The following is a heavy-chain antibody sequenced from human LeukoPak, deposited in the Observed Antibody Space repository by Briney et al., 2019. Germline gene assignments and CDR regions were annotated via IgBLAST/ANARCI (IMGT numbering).Heavy chain of an antibody. J-gene: IGHJ5*02. CDR2: IIPIFGTA. V-gene: IGHV1-69*01. Sequence: ASVKVSCKASRGTFSSYTISWVRQARGQGLEWMGGIIPIFGTANYAQNFRGRVTITADESTSTAYMELSSLRSEDTAVYFCAGEGLDPWGQGTLVTVSS. CDR3: AGEGLDP. CDR1: RGTFSSYT.